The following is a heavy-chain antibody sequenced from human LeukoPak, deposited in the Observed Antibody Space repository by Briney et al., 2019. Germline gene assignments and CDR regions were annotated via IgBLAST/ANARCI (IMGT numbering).Heavy chain of an antibody. CDR2: ISGSGSDT. CDR3: AGSSGWWAHDY. Sequence: GGSLKLSCAASGLTFTNYGMTWVRQAPGKGLEWVSSISGSGSDTYYADSVKGRSTIPRDNSKNTLYVQMVSLRAEDTAIYYCAGSSGWWAHDYWGQGTLVTVSS. CDR1: GLTFTNYG. J-gene: IGHJ4*02. V-gene: IGHV3-23*01. D-gene: IGHD6-19*01.